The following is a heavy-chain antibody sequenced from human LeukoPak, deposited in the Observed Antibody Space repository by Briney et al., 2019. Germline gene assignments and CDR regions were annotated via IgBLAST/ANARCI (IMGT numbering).Heavy chain of an antibody. CDR3: ARRGYCSGGSCKNYYYYMDV. D-gene: IGHD2-15*01. J-gene: IGHJ6*03. CDR1: GYSFTSYW. CDR2: IYPGDSDT. V-gene: IGHV5-51*03. Sequence: KPGESLKISCKGSGYSFTSYWIGWVRQMPGKGLEWMGIIYPGDSDTRYSPSFQGQVTISADKSISTAYLQWSSLKASDTAMYYCARRGYCSGGSCKNYYYYMDVWGKGTTVTVSS.